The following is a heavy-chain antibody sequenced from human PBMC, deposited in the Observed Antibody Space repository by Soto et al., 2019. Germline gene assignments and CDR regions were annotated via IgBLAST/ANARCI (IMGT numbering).Heavy chain of an antibody. V-gene: IGHV1-3*01. D-gene: IGHD4-17*01. CDR3: ARSDYGDYVGGDY. CDR1: GYTFTSYA. CDR2: INAGNGNT. J-gene: IGHJ4*02. Sequence: QVQLVQSGAEVKKPGASVKVSCKASGYTFTSYAMHWVRQAPGQRLEGMGWINAGNGNTKYSQKFQGRVTITRDTSASTAYMELSSLRSEDTAVYYCARSDYGDYVGGDYWGQGTLVTVSS.